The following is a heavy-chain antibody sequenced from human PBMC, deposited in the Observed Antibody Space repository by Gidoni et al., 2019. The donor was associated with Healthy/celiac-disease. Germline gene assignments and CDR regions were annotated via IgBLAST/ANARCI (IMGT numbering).Heavy chain of an antibody. V-gene: IGHV1-2*04. D-gene: IGHD2-2*01. Sequence: QVQLVQSGAEVKKPGASVKVSCKASGYTFTGYYMHWVRQSPGQGLEWRGWINPNSGGTSYAQKFQGWVTMTRDTSISTAYMELSRLRSDDTAVYYCASGRSSPWIDAFDIWGQVTMVTVSS. CDR3: ASGRSSPWIDAFDI. CDR1: GYTFTGYY. CDR2: INPNSGGT. J-gene: IGHJ3*02.